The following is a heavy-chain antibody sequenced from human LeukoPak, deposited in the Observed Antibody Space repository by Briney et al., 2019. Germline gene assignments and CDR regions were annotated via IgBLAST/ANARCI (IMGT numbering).Heavy chain of an antibody. V-gene: IGHV1-2*02. D-gene: IGHD6-19*01. CDR3: ARGVAVAGTNYYYYMDV. J-gene: IGHJ6*03. Sequence: GASVKVSCKASGYTFTGYYMHWVRQAPGQGLEWMGWINPNSGGTNYAQKFQGRVTMTTDTSTSTAYMELRSLRSDDTAVYYCARGVAVAGTNYYYYMDVWGKGTTVTVSS. CDR2: INPNSGGT. CDR1: GYTFTGYY.